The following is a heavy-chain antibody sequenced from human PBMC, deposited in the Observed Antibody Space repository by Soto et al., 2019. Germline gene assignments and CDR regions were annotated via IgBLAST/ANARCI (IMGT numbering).Heavy chain of an antibody. CDR2: IIPVSGTA. D-gene: IGHD2-8*02. J-gene: IGHJ5*02. Sequence: QVHLEQSGAEVKKPGSSVKVSCKFSGGTFSSYVIIWVRQAPGQGLGWMGGIIPVSGTANYAQKFHGRVTISADAATNTAYMELSSVRVDDTAVYYCATVDRSVALVGWFDPWGQGTLVTVSS. V-gene: IGHV1-69*01. CDR1: GGTFSSYV. CDR3: ATVDRSVALVGWFDP.